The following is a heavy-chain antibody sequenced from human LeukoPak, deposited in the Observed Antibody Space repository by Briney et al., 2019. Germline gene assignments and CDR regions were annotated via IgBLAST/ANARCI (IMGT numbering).Heavy chain of an antibody. D-gene: IGHD2-2*02. J-gene: IGHJ4*02. CDR2: INHSGST. CDR1: GGSFSGYY. CDR3: ARGRIVVVPAAIPVRRAYYFDY. V-gene: IGHV4-34*01. Sequence: SGTLSLTCAVYGGSFSGYYWSWIRQPPGKGLEWIGEINHSGSTNYNPSLKSRVTISVDTSKNQFSLKLSSVTAADTAVYYCARGRIVVVPAAIPVRRAYYFDYWGQGTLVTVSS.